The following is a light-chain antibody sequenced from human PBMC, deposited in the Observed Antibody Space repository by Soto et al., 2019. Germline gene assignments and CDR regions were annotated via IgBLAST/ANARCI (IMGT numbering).Light chain of an antibody. V-gene: IGLV2-23*01. Sequence: QSVLTQPASVSGSPGQSITISCTGTSSDVGGYNLVSWYQQHPGKAPKLMIYEGSKRPSGVSNRFSGSKSGNTASLTISGLQAEDEAGYYCCSYAGSSTLVFGGGTQLSVL. CDR3: CSYAGSSTLV. CDR1: SSDVGGYNL. J-gene: IGLJ2*01. CDR2: EGS.